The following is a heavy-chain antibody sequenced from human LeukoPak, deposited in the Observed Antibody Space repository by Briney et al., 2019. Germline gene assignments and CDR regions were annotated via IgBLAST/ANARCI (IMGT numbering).Heavy chain of an antibody. V-gene: IGHV1-46*01. CDR2: INPSGGST. CDR3: ARGSYYYDSSGYRHDAFDI. Sequence: ASVKVSCKASGYTFTSYYMHWVRQAPGQGLEWMGLINPSGGSTSYAQKFQGRVTMTRDTSTSTVYMELSSLRSEDTAVYYCARGSYYYDSSGYRHDAFDIWGQGTMVTVSS. D-gene: IGHD3-22*01. CDR1: GYTFTSYY. J-gene: IGHJ3*02.